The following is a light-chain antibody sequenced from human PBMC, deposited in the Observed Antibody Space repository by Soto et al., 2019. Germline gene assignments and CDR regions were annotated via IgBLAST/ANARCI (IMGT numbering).Light chain of an antibody. Sequence: EILLTQFPVTLSLSPGERATLSCRASQSVSSNLAWYQQKPGQAPRLFIYGASTRASGIPARFSGSGSGTEFTLTISSLQSEDFAVYYCQQYNNWPPITFGQGTRLEIK. CDR3: QQYNNWPPIT. CDR1: QSVSSN. J-gene: IGKJ5*01. V-gene: IGKV3-15*01. CDR2: GAS.